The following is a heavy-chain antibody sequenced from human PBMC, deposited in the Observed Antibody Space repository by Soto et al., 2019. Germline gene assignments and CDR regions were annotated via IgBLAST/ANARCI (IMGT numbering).Heavy chain of an antibody. Sequence: LSLTCTVSSGSISVTNVFWGWVRQPPGKGLEWIGNIDYSGTAYFSPSLATRVTFHVDTSKNQFSLTLYSVTAADTAVYYCARITGRNLDYWGPGIPVPVYS. CDR1: SGSISVTNVF. V-gene: IGHV4-39*01. D-gene: IGHD1-20*01. J-gene: IGHJ4*02. CDR3: ARITGRNLDY. CDR2: IDYSGTA.